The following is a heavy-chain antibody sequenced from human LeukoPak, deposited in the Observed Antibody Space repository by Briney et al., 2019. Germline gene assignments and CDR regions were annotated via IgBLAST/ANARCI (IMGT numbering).Heavy chain of an antibody. CDR2: ISGSGGST. CDR1: GFTFSSYA. V-gene: IGHV3-23*01. D-gene: IGHD3-9*01. CDR3: AKDWGRYFDWSRYYFDY. J-gene: IGHJ4*02. Sequence: PGGSLRLSCAASGFTFSSYAMSWVRQAPGKGLEWVSAISGSGGSTYYADSVKGRFTISRDNSKNTLYLQMNSLRAEDTAVYYCAKDWGRYFDWSRYYFDYWGQGTLVTVSS.